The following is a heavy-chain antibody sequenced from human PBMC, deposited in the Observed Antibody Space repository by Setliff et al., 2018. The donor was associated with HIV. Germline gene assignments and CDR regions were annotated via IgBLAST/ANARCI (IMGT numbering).Heavy chain of an antibody. J-gene: IGHJ4*02. CDR1: GDSINSGGYY. CDR2: IFYSGNT. CDR3: ARLRVSSSSQTFDH. Sequence: PSETLSLTCTVSGDSINSGGYYWTWIRQHPGKGLEWIGYIFYSGNTSSTPSLKSRLTRSVDTSKNQFSLDLTSVTPADTAVYYCARLRVSSSSQTFDHWGQGILVTVSS. V-gene: IGHV4-31*03. D-gene: IGHD6-6*01.